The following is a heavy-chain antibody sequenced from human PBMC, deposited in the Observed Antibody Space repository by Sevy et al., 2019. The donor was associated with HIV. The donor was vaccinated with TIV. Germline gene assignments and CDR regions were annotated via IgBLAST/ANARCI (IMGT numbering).Heavy chain of an antibody. V-gene: IGHV3-48*02. D-gene: IGHD4-17*01. CDR1: GFTFSSYS. CDR2: ISSSSSTI. CDR3: ARVDYGDYVFFDY. J-gene: IGHJ4*02. Sequence: GGSLRLSCAASGFTFSSYSMTWVRQAPGKGLEWVSYISSSSSTIYYADSVKGRFTISRDNAKNSLYLQMNSLRDEDTAVYYCARVDYGDYVFFDYWGQGTLVTVSS.